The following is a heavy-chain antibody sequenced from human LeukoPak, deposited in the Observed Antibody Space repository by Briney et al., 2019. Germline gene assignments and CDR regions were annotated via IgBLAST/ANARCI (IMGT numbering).Heavy chain of an antibody. V-gene: IGHV3-33*01. CDR1: GFTFRTYG. Sequence: GGSLRLSCVASGFTFRTYGMHWVRQAPGKGLEWVAVVWYDGSNRYYADSVKGRFTISRDNSKNTLYLQMNSLRAEDTAVYYCARDPYSSGSYGDYWGQGTLVTVSS. D-gene: IGHD3-10*01. CDR2: VWYDGSNR. CDR3: ARDPYSSGSYGDY. J-gene: IGHJ4*02.